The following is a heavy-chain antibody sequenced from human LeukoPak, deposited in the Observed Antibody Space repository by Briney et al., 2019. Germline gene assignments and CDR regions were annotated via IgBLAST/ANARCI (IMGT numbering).Heavy chain of an antibody. Sequence: GGSLRLSCAASGFTFDDYAMHWVRQTPGKGLEWVSGISWNSGSIGYADSVKGRFTISRDNAKNSLYLQMNSLRAEDTAVYYCVRDLGGRSGHWGQGTLVTVSS. CDR3: VRDLGGRSGH. J-gene: IGHJ4*02. V-gene: IGHV3-9*01. CDR1: GFTFDDYA. CDR2: ISWNSGSI. D-gene: IGHD1-26*01.